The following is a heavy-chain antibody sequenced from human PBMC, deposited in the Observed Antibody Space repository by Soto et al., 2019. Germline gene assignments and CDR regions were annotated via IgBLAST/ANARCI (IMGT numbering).Heavy chain of an antibody. CDR1: GGPIKTGDYY. J-gene: IGHJ4*02. V-gene: IGHV4-30-4*01. D-gene: IGHD6-19*01. Sequence: SETLSLTCNVSGGPIKTGDYYWNWIRQPPGKGLEWIGYVFYSGATNYSPSLKSRVTISVDTSKNQFSLKLSSVTAADTAVYYCARRLTGFDYWGQGTLVTVSS. CDR2: VFYSGAT. CDR3: ARRLTGFDY.